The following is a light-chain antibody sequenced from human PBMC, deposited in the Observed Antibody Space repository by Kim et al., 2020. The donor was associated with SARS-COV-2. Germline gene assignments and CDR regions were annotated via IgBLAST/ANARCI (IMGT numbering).Light chain of an antibody. V-gene: IGKV1-33*01. Sequence: DIQMTQSPSSLSASVGDRVTITCQASHDISNYLNWYQQKPGKAPKVLIYDASKLETGVPSRFSGSGSGTDFTLTISSLQPEDIATYYCQQYDSFLFTFGGGTKVDIK. J-gene: IGKJ4*01. CDR1: HDISNY. CDR2: DAS. CDR3: QQYDSFLFT.